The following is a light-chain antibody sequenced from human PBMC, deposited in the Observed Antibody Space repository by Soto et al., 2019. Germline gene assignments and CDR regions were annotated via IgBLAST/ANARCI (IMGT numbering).Light chain of an antibody. V-gene: IGKV3-20*01. J-gene: IGKJ2*01. Sequence: EIVLTQSPGTLSLSPGETATFSCRASQSVSSGYLAWYQQKFGQAPRLLIHGSSSRACGVPDRCSGSGSGTDFTLTISRLEPEDFAVYYCKQYVRSPATFGQGTKVEIK. CDR1: QSVSSGY. CDR2: GSS. CDR3: KQYVRSPAT.